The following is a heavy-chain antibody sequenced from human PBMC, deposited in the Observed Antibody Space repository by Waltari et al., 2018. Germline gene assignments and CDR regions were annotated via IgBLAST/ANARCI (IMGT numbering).Heavy chain of an antibody. CDR3: AGDGRYSGYDN. J-gene: IGHJ4*02. D-gene: IGHD5-12*01. Sequence: QVQLVQSGAEVKKPGASVKVSCKASGYTFTSYAMHWVHQAPGQRLEGMGWINAGNGNTKYSQKFQGRVTITRDTSASTAYMELSSLKSEDTALYYCAGDGRYSGYDNWRQGTLGNVSS. CDR1: GYTFTSYA. V-gene: IGHV1-3*01. CDR2: INAGNGNT.